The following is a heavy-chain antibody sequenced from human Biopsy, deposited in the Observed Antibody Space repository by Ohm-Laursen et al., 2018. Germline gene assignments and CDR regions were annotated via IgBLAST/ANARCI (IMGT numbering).Heavy chain of an antibody. CDR3: ARGLSSGWYGYFDV. Sequence: SLRLSCTAFGFTFGHYAMHWVRQAPGKGLEWISLIWYDGTNEDYADSVKGRFTISRDNSKNTLYLQINTLTLEDTAFYYCARGLSSGWYGYFDVWGRGALVTVSS. D-gene: IGHD6-19*01. V-gene: IGHV3-33*04. J-gene: IGHJ2*01. CDR1: GFTFGHYA. CDR2: IWYDGTNE.